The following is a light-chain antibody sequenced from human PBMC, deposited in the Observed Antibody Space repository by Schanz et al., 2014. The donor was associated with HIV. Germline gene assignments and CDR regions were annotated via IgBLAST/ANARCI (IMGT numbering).Light chain of an antibody. J-gene: IGKJ1*01. V-gene: IGKV3-20*01. Sequence: ENVLTQSPGTLSLSPGERATISCRASQSVKSNFIGWYQQKPGQAPRLLIFGASNRATGIPDRFSGGVSGTDFTLTISRVEPEDYAVYYCQQYGSSPWTFGQGTRVDVK. CDR2: GAS. CDR1: QSVKSNF. CDR3: QQYGSSPWT.